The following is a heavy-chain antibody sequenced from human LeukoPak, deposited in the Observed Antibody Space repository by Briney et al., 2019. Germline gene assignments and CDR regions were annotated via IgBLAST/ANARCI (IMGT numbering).Heavy chain of an antibody. CDR3: ARVSGTRIFGVVTHAFDI. CDR1: GASLSRYH. Sequence: SETLSLTCTVSGASLSRYHWTWTRQSAGKGLEWIGRINSNGTTNYNPSLQSRVTMSVDTSKNEFSLKLISVTAADTAVYYCARVSGTRIFGVVTHAFDIWGQGTMVTVSP. CDR2: INSNGTT. J-gene: IGHJ3*02. V-gene: IGHV4-4*07. D-gene: IGHD3-3*01.